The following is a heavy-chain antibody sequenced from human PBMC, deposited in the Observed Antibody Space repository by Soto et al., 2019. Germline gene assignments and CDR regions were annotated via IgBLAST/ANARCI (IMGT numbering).Heavy chain of an antibody. CDR1: GGSFSGYY. D-gene: IGHD3-10*01. CDR3: ASDSSLGFGKGSQGGIDS. V-gene: IGHV4-34*01. Sequence: SETLSLTCAVYGGSFSGYYWSWIRQPPGKGLEWTGEINHSGSTNYNPSLKSRVTISVDTSKNQFSLKLSSVTAADTAVYYCASDSSLGFGKGSQGGIDSWGQGTLVTVSS. CDR2: INHSGST. J-gene: IGHJ5*01.